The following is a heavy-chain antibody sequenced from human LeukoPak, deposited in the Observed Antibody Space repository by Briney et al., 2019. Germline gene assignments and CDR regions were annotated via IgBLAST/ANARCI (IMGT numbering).Heavy chain of an antibody. CDR3: AKGGIRYFEF. V-gene: IGHV3-23*01. J-gene: IGHJ4*02. CDR1: GFTFSSSA. CDR2: ISGSGGET. D-gene: IGHD3-9*01. Sequence: PGGSLRLSCAASGFTFSSSAMSWVRQAPGKGLEWVSAISGSGGETYSADSVKGRFTISRDNSKNTLYLQMNSLRAEDTTIYYCAKGGIRYFEFWGQGTLVTVSS.